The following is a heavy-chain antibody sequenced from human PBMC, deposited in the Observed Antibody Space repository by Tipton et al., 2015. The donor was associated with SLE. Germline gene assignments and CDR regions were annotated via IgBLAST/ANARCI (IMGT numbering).Heavy chain of an antibody. CDR1: GGSISSYY. J-gene: IGHJ4*02. Sequence: LRLSCTVSGGSISSYYWSWIWQPPGKGLEWIGYIYYSGSTNYNPSLKSRVTISVDTSKNQFSLKLSSVTAADTAVYYCASQRGYSYGVDYWSQGTLVTVSS. D-gene: IGHD5-18*01. CDR3: ASQRGYSYGVDY. CDR2: IYYSGST. V-gene: IGHV4-59*01.